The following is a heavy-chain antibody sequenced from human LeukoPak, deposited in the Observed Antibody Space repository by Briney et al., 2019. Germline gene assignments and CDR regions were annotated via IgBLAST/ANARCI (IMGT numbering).Heavy chain of an antibody. CDR3: AKDQSRVGGSDPFDS. Sequence: PSGGSLRLSCAASGFTFTNCAMSWVRQAPGKGLECVSSISVSGASRYYAESVKGRFTISRDNSKNTVYLQMDSLSVEDTAVYFCAKDQSRVGGSDPFDSWGQGTLVTVSS. V-gene: IGHV3-23*01. J-gene: IGHJ5*01. CDR2: ISVSGASR. CDR1: GFTFTNCA. D-gene: IGHD1-26*01.